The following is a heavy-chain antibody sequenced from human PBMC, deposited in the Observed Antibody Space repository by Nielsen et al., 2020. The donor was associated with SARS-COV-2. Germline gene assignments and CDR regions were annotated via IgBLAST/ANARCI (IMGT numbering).Heavy chain of an antibody. V-gene: IGHV3-30*18. J-gene: IGHJ4*02. CDR2: ISYDGSNK. D-gene: IGHD3-3*01. CDR1: GFTFSSYG. CDR3: ANGLRFLEWLLY. Sequence: GESLKISCAASGFTFSSYGMHWVRQAPGKGLEWVAVISYDGSNKYYADSVKGRFTISRDNSKNTLYLQMNSLRAEDTAVYYCANGLRFLEWLLYWGQGTLVTVSS.